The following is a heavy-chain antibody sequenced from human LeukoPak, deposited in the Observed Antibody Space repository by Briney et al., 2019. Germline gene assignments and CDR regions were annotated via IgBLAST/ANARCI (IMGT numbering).Heavy chain of an antibody. Sequence: GGSLRLSCAASGFTFSSYSMNWVRQAPGKGLEWVSYISSSSSTIYYADSVKGRFTISRDNAKNSLYLQMNSLRAEDTAVYYCARGSLSMTDYWGQGTLVTVSS. CDR1: GFTFSSYS. CDR3: ARGSLSMTDY. D-gene: IGHD2/OR15-2a*01. V-gene: IGHV3-48*04. J-gene: IGHJ4*02. CDR2: ISSSSSTI.